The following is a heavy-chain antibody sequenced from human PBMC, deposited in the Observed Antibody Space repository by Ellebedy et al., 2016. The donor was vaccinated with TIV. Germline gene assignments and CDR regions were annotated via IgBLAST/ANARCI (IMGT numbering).Heavy chain of an antibody. CDR3: ARVSGSFDYVGEFDY. J-gene: IGHJ4*02. CDR2: IWYDGSKK. V-gene: IGHV3-33*01. CDR1: GFSFSYYG. Sequence: GGSLRLSXAAAGFSFSYYGMHWVRQAPGKGLEWVALIWYDGSKKYYADSVKGRFTVSRDNSKNTFYLQMNSLRVDDTAVHYCARVSGSFDYVGEFDYWGQGTLVSVSS. D-gene: IGHD3-16*01.